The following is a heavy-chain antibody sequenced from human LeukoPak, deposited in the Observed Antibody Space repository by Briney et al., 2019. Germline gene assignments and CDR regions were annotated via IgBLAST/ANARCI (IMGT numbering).Heavy chain of an antibody. CDR2: IHSSGST. Sequence: SETLSLTCTVSGGSISGDYWSWIRQSPGKGLEWIAYIHSSGSTSYNPSLKSRVTISVDTSKNQFSLKLSSVTAADTAVYYCARHLLASWEVRGVIPRAFDIWGQGTMVTVSS. J-gene: IGHJ3*02. D-gene: IGHD3-10*01. CDR3: ARHLLASWEVRGVIPRAFDI. CDR1: GGSISGDY. V-gene: IGHV4-59*08.